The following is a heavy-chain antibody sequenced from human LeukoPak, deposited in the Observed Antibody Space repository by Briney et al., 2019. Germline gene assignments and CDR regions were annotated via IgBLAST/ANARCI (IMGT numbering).Heavy chain of an antibody. Sequence: PSETLSLTCTVSGGSISSGGYYWSWIRQHPGKGLEWIGYIYYSGSTYYNPSLKSRVTISVDTSKNQFSLKLSSVTAADTAMYYCARHRSIAAARLDVWGQGTTVTVSS. J-gene: IGHJ6*02. CDR2: IYYSGST. CDR1: GGSISSGGYY. V-gene: IGHV4-31*03. D-gene: IGHD6-13*01. CDR3: ARHRSIAAARLDV.